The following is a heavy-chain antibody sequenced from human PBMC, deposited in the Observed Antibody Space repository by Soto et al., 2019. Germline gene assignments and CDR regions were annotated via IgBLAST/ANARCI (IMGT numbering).Heavy chain of an antibody. J-gene: IGHJ6*02. D-gene: IGHD3-3*01. CDR2: ISGSGGST. CDR3: ASTYYDFWSGQGTGRMDV. V-gene: IGHV3-23*01. Sequence: PGGSLRLSCAASGFTFSSYAMSWVRQAPGKGLEWVSGISGSGGSTYYADSVKGRFTISRDNSKKTLYLQMNSLRAEDTAVYYCASTYYDFWSGQGTGRMDVWGQGTTVTVSS. CDR1: GFTFSSYA.